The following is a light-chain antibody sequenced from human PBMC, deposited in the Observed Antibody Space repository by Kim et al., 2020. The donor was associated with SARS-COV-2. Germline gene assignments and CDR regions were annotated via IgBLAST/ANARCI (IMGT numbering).Light chain of an antibody. CDR3: ATWDESLNGWV. Sequence: GQRVTITCAGGSSNIGSSREHWYHHLPGTAPKLLISDDNQRPSGVPDRFSGSKSGTSASLAISGLQSEDEADYYCATWDESLNGWVFGGGTQLTVL. CDR2: DDN. J-gene: IGLJ3*02. CDR1: SSNIGSSR. V-gene: IGLV1-44*01.